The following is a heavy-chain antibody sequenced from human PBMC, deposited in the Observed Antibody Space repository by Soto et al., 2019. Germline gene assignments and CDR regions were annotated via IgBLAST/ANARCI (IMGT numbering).Heavy chain of an antibody. D-gene: IGHD1-26*01. V-gene: IGHV3-7*01. CDR1: GFIFSTNW. CDR3: GRDQGRSSGSKADVLDK. J-gene: IGHJ3*01. CDR2: IKQDGSEK. Sequence: EVQLVESGGGLVQPGGSLRLSCEGSGFIFSTNWKSWVRQAPGKGLEWVANIKQDGSEKDCVDSVKGRVLISRDTGNNSIYQRIFSLRAENTAVYYWGRDQGRSSGSKADVLDKWGQGTMVTV.